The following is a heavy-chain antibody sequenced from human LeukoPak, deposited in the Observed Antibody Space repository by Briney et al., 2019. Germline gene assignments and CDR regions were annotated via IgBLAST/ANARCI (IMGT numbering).Heavy chain of an antibody. J-gene: IGHJ4*02. Sequence: ASVKVSCKASGYTFTSYGISWVRQAPGQGLEWMGWVSAYIGNTNYAQKLKGRVTMTTDTSASTAYMELRSLSCDDTAVYYCASSSGVYSGYDYPFDYWGQGTLVTVSS. CDR1: GYTFTSYG. CDR2: VSAYIGNT. D-gene: IGHD5-12*01. V-gene: IGHV1-18*01. CDR3: ASSSGVYSGYDYPFDY.